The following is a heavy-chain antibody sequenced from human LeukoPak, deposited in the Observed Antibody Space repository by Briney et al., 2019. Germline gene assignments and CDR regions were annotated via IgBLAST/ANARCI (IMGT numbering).Heavy chain of an antibody. D-gene: IGHD3-16*01. J-gene: IGHJ5*02. CDR2: INDSGST. CDR1: GGSFSGYY. Sequence: SETLSLTCDVYGGSFSGYYWSWIRQPPGKGLEWIGEINDSGSTNYNPSLKSRVTISVDTSKNQFSLKLSSVTDTDTAVYYCPCGRGPRMIMSGKPQDPWGQGTLVTVSS. CDR3: PCGRGPRMIMSGKPQDP. V-gene: IGHV4-34*01.